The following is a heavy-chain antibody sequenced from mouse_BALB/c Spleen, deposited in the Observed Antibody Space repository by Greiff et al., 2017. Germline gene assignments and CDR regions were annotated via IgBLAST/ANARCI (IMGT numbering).Heavy chain of an antibody. Sequence: QVQLQESGAELVRPGASVTLSCKASGYTFTDYEMHWVKQTPVHGLEWIGAIDPETGGTAYNQKFKGKATLTADKSSSTAYMELRSLTSEDSAVYYCTSPLYGYWGQGTTLTVSS. J-gene: IGHJ2*01. D-gene: IGHD1-1*01. V-gene: IGHV1-15*01. CDR2: IDPETGGT. CDR1: GYTFTDYE. CDR3: TSPLYGY.